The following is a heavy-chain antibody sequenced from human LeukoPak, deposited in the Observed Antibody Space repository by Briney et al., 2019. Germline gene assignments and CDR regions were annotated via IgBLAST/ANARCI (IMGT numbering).Heavy chain of an antibody. Sequence: GGSLRLSCAASGFIVSSNYMSWVRQAPGKGLEWVSVIYSGGNTYYADSVKGRFTISRDNSKNTLYLQMNSLRAEDTAVYYCARDETGYGNRFFDYWGQGTLVTVSS. D-gene: IGHD5-18*01. CDR1: GFIVSSNY. V-gene: IGHV3-53*01. CDR3: ARDETGYGNRFFDY. CDR2: IYSGGNT. J-gene: IGHJ4*02.